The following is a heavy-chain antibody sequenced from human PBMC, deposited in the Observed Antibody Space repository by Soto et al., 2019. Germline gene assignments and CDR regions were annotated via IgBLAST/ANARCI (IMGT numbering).Heavy chain of an antibody. Sequence: SETLSLTCTVSGGSISSYYWSWIRQPPGKGLEWIGYIYYSGSTNYNPSLKSRVTISVDTSKNQFSLKLSSVTAADTAVYYCARLRGEQWLEYFDYWGQGTLVTVSS. J-gene: IGHJ4*02. CDR2: IYYSGST. CDR3: ARLRGEQWLEYFDY. D-gene: IGHD6-19*01. CDR1: GGSISSYY. V-gene: IGHV4-59*08.